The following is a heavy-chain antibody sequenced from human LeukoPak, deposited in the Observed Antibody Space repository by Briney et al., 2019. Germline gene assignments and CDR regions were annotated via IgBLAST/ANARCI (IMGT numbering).Heavy chain of an antibody. D-gene: IGHD3-10*01. V-gene: IGHV4-34*01. CDR2: INHSGST. Sequence: SETLSLTCAVYGGSFSGYYWSWIRQPPGKGLEWIGEINHSGSTNYNPSLKSRVTISVDTSKNQFSLKLSSVTAADTAVYYCASGLLYYYGSGSRNNWFDPWGQGTLVTVSS. CDR1: GGSFSGYY. J-gene: IGHJ5*02. CDR3: ASGLLYYYGSGSRNNWFDP.